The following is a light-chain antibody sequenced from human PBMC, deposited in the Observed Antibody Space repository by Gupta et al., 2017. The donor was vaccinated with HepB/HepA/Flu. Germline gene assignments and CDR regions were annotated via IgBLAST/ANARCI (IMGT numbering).Light chain of an antibody. CDR1: QGISTS. CDR2: AAS. CDR3: QQANSFPLT. V-gene: IGKV1-12*01. J-gene: IGKJ4*01. Sequence: DIQMTPYPSSVSASIGDRVTITCRASQGISTSLAWYQQKPGKAPKLLIYAASSLQSGVPSRFSGSGSGTDFTLTINSLQPEDFATYYCQQANSFPLTFGGGTKVEIK.